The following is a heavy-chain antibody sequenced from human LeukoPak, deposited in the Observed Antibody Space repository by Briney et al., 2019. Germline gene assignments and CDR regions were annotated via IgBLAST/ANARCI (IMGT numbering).Heavy chain of an antibody. J-gene: IGHJ4*02. D-gene: IGHD3-22*01. CDR3: ARSFSPNYYDLMDY. CDR2: IYYSGST. V-gene: IGHV4-39*07. CDR1: GGSISSSSYY. Sequence: PSETLSLTCTVSGGSISSSSYYWGWIRQPPGKGLEWIGSIYYSGSTYYNPSLKSRVTISVDTSKNQFSLKLSSVTAADTAVYYYARSFSPNYYDLMDYWGQGTLVTVYS.